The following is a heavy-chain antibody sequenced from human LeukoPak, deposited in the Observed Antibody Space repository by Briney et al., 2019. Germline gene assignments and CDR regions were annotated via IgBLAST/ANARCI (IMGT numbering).Heavy chain of an antibody. J-gene: IGHJ4*02. Sequence: ASVKVSCKASGYTFTGYYIHWVRQAPGQGLEWMGWINPGTGVTKYAQKFQGRVTMTRDTSISTAYMELSRLRSDDTAVYYCARFYNGNQNFDYWGQGTLVAVSS. CDR2: INPGTGVT. CDR3: ARFYNGNQNFDY. CDR1: GYTFTGYY. D-gene: IGHD2-8*01. V-gene: IGHV1-2*02.